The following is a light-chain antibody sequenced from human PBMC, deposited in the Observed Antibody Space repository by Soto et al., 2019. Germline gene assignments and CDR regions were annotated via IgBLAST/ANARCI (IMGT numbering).Light chain of an antibody. CDR2: DGA. V-gene: IGKV1-5*01. CDR1: QGISNW. Sequence: DIQMTQSPSTLSASIGDTVTVACRASQGISNWLAWYQQKPGKAPKVLIYDGASLEGGVPSRFSGSGSGTEFTLSISGLQPDDFATYYCQHFYTYSPWTFGQGTKVDIK. J-gene: IGKJ1*01. CDR3: QHFYTYSPWT.